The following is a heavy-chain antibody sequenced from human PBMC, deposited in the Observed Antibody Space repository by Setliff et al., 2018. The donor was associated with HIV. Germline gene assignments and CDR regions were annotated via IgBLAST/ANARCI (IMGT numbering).Heavy chain of an antibody. CDR3: ARRIYGNNPYFDY. J-gene: IGHJ4*02. CDR1: GGSINSYY. V-gene: IGHV4-59*08. D-gene: IGHD4-17*01. CDR2: IYHNGIT. Sequence: PSETLSLTCIVSGGSINSYYWGWIRQPPGKGLEWIGSIYHNGITYYNPSLKSRVTISVDTSQNQFSLKLSSVTAADTAIYYCARRIYGNNPYFDYWSQGTLVTVSS.